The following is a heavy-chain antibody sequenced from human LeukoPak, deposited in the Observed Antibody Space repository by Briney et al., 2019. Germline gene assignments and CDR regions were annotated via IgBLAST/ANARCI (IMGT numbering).Heavy chain of an antibody. CDR2: IYSGGST. CDR1: GFIFSSNY. J-gene: IGHJ6*02. Sequence: GGSLRLSCAASGFIFSSNYISWVRQAPGKGLEWVSVIYSGGSTYYADSVKGRFTISRDNSKNTVYLQMNSLRAEDTAVYYCARHTTAVLRGARGMDVWGQGSTVTVSS. V-gene: IGHV3-53*01. CDR3: ARHTTAVLRGARGMDV. D-gene: IGHD3-10*01.